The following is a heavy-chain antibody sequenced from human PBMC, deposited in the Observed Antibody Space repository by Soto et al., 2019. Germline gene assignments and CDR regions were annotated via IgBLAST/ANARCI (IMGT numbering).Heavy chain of an antibody. J-gene: IGHJ2*01. V-gene: IGHV4-4*07. CDR3: ATLVGAPEPRYFDL. D-gene: IGHD1-26*01. CDR2: IYTSGST. CDR1: GGSISSYS. Sequence: QVQLQESGPGLVKPSETLSLTCTVSGGSISSYSWSWLRPPAGKGLEWIGRIYTSGSTNYNPSLKSRVTMSVDTSKNQCSLKLSSVTAADTAVYDCATLVGAPEPRYFDLWGRGTLVTVSS.